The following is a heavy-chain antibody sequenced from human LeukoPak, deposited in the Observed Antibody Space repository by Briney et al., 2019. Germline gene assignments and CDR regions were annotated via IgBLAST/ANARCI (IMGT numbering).Heavy chain of an antibody. CDR2: IIPIFGTA. V-gene: IGHV1-69*13. CDR3: GAAAAGTAYFDY. CDR1: GYTFINYY. J-gene: IGHJ4*02. Sequence: SVKVSCKASGYTFINYYMHWVRQAPGQGLEWMGGIIPIFGTANYAQKFQGRVTITADESTSTAYMELSSLRSEDTAVYYCGAAAAGTAYFDYWGQGTLVTVSS. D-gene: IGHD6-13*01.